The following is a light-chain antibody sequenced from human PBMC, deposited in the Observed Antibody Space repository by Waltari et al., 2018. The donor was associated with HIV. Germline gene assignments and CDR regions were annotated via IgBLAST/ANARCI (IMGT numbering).Light chain of an antibody. CDR1: RTVFSNSVNRNY. CDR2: WSP. CDR3: QQYYTVRPT. Sequence: EIVMTQSPVSLAVSLGARATSNCTASRTVFSNSVNRNYLAWHQQHPGQSPHVLYSWSPTRKSGVPNRFSASGSGTNFSLTISSLQAADVAVYYCQQYYTVRPTFGGGTKVEIK. V-gene: IGKV4-1*01. J-gene: IGKJ4*01.